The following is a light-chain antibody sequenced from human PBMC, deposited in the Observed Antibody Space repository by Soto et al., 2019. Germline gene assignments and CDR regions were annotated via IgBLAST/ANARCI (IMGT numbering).Light chain of an antibody. CDR1: QGISDY. J-gene: IGKJ2*01. CDR2: AAS. Sequence: DNQMTQSPSSLSASVGDRVTITCRASQGISDYLAWYQQKPGKVPKLLIYAASTLQSGVPSRFSGSGSGTDFTLTISRLEPEDFAVYYCQQYGSSPPYTFGQGTKLDI. CDR3: QQYGSSPPYT. V-gene: IGKV1-27*01.